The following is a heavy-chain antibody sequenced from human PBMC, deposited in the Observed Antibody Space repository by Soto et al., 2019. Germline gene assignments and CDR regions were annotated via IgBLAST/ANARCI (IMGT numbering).Heavy chain of an antibody. Sequence: QVQLVQSGAEVKKPGASVKVSCKASGYTFTGYYMHWVRQAPGQGLEWMGWINPNSGGTNYAQKFQGRVTMTRDTSISTADMELSRLRSDDTAVYYCARVRVPAYYDFWSGYNNWFDPWGQGTLVTVSS. CDR3: ARVRVPAYYDFWSGYNNWFDP. D-gene: IGHD3-3*01. J-gene: IGHJ5*02. V-gene: IGHV1-2*02. CDR2: INPNSGGT. CDR1: GYTFTGYY.